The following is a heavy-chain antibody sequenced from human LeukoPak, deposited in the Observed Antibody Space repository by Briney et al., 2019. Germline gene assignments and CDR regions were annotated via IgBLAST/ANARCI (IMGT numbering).Heavy chain of an antibody. CDR3: AKDSLRFLEWSLGY. J-gene: IGHJ4*02. CDR2: IRYDGSNK. D-gene: IGHD3-3*01. Sequence: GGSLRLSCAASGFTVSSNYMSWVRQAPGKGLEWVAFIRYDGSNKYYADSVKGRFTISRDNSKNTLYLQMNSLRAEDTAVYYCAKDSLRFLEWSLGYWGQGTLVTVSS. V-gene: IGHV3-30*02. CDR1: GFTVSSNY.